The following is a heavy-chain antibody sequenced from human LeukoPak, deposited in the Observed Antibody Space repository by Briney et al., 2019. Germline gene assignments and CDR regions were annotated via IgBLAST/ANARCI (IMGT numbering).Heavy chain of an antibody. Sequence: GASVKVSCKASGYTFTGYYMHWVRQAPGQGLEWMGWINPNSGGTNYPQKFQGRVTMTRDTSISTAYMELSRLRSDDTAVYYCARELYYYDSSGYYRVHWFDPWGQGTLVTVSS. CDR1: GYTFTGYY. CDR3: ARELYYYDSSGYYRVHWFDP. D-gene: IGHD3-22*01. CDR2: INPNSGGT. J-gene: IGHJ5*02. V-gene: IGHV1-2*02.